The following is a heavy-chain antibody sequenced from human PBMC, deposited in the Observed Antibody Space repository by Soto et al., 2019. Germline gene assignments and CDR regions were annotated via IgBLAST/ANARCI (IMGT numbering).Heavy chain of an antibody. J-gene: IGHJ4*02. Sequence: SETLSLTCTVTGDSISSRSYYWGWIRQPPGKGLEWIGSIYYSGSTYNNPSLRSRVSMPIDTSKDQFSLKLKSVTAADTALYFCARQRTSVVTQAYFDVWGPGXLVTVSS. D-gene: IGHD2-21*02. CDR3: ARQRTSVVTQAYFDV. V-gene: IGHV4-39*01. CDR2: IYYSGST. CDR1: GDSISSRSYY.